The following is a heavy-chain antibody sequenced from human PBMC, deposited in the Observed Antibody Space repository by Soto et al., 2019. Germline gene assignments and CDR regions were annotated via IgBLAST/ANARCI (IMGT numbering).Heavy chain of an antibody. D-gene: IGHD6-13*01. J-gene: IGHJ6*02. CDR2: IYYSGST. CDR1: GGSISSYY. Sequence: PSETLSLTCTVSGGSISSYYWSWTRQPPGKGLEWIGYIYYSGSTNYNPSLKSRVTISVDTSKNQFSLKLSSVTAADTAVYYCARNDRGQQLDNYYYYGMDVWGQGTTVTVS. CDR3: ARNDRGQQLDNYYYYGMDV. V-gene: IGHV4-59*01.